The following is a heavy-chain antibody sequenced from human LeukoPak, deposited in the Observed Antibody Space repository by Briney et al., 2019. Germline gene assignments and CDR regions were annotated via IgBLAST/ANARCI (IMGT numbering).Heavy chain of an antibody. D-gene: IGHD6-13*01. Sequence: PSQTLSLTCTVSGDSISSGSYYWSWIRQPPGKGLEWIGEINHSGSTNYNPSLKSRVTISVDTSKNQFSLKLSSVTAADTAVYYRASSDRSWSRDYFAYLCLCSLVTVYS. CDR3: ASSDRSWSRDYFAY. CDR1: GDSISSGSYY. V-gene: IGHV4-39*07. J-gene: IGHJ4*01. CDR2: INHSGST.